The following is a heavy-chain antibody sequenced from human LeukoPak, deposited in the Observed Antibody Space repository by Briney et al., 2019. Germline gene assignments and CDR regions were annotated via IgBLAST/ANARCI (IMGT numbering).Heavy chain of an antibody. J-gene: IGHJ4*02. D-gene: IGHD2-15*01. CDR3: AKEEGQVPGPLEVAGTYYFDY. CDR1: GYTFTSNH. V-gene: IGHV1-46*01. Sequence: ASVRVSCKASGYTFTSNHIHWVRQAPGQGLEWMGIINPSGRSTNYAQKFQGRDTMTSDTSTSTVFMELTSLRSEDTAVYYCAKEEGQVPGPLEVAGTYYFDYWGQGTLVTVSS. CDR2: INPSGRST.